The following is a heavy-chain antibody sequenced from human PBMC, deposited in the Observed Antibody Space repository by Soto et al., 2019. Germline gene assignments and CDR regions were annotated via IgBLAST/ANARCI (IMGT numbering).Heavy chain of an antibody. CDR3: AKFLAAPSREWSYGMDV. CDR1: GLTSSDSA. CDR2: ISGAGGST. V-gene: IGHV3-23*01. J-gene: IGHJ6*02. D-gene: IGHD6-6*01. Sequence: EVQLLESGGGLVQPGGSLRLSCAASGLTSSDSAMSWVRQAPGKGLAWVSAISGAGGSTYYADSVKGQFTISRDNFEKMMYLQMDSVRVEYTAVYYCAKFLAAPSREWSYGMDVWGQGTAAIVSS.